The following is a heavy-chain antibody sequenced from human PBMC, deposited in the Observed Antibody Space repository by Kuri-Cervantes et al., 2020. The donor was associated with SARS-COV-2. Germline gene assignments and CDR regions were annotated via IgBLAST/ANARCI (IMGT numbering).Heavy chain of an antibody. CDR2: IYNSGST. J-gene: IGHJ4*02. Sequence: ETLSLTCTVSGGSISSHYWSWIRQPPGKGLEWIGYIYNSGSTNYSPSLKSRVTISVDTSKNQFSLKLGSVTAADTAVYFCARDYSNYFDYWGQGTLVTVSS. CDR3: ARDYSNYFDY. V-gene: IGHV4-59*11. D-gene: IGHD5-18*01. CDR1: GGSISSHY.